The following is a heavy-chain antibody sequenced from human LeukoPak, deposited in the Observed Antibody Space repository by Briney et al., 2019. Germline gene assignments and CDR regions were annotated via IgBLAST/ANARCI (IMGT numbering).Heavy chain of an antibody. CDR1: VVMSEEDS. Sequence: GGSLRLSCAASVVMSEEDSLRRGRQAPGKGLEWVSGINWNGGRTGYADSVKGRFTISRDNAKNSLYLQMNSLRAEDTALYYCARDYDFGGYAGFWGRGTLVTVSS. V-gene: IGHV3-20*04. CDR2: INWNGGRT. J-gene: IGHJ4*02. CDR3: ARDYDFGGYAGF. D-gene: IGHD4-17*01.